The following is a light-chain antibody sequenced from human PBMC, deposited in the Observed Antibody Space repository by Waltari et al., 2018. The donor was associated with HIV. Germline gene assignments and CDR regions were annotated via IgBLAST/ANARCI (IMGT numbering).Light chain of an antibody. Sequence: SDEVTQTPSVSVSPGQTARITCSGATLPKKFVYWYQQKPGQAPVVVIYKDNERPSGIPERFSGSSSGTRVTLTISGVQAEDEADYYCQSADSSGTSFGGGTKLTVL. CDR3: QSADSSGTS. V-gene: IGLV3-25*03. CDR2: KDN. CDR1: TLPKKF. J-gene: IGLJ2*01.